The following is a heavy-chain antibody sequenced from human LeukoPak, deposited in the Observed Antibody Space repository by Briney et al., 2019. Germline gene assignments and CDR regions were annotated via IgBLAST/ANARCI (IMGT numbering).Heavy chain of an antibody. CDR3: VKDRTGTYTLDY. V-gene: IGHV3-30-3*01. D-gene: IGHD3-10*01. Sequence: GRSLRLSCAATGFTLSNCAIHWGRQAPGKGLEWVAYISDDGSSQHYADSVKGRFTISRDNSKNTLNLQMNSLRAEDTAVYYCVKDRTGTYTLDYWGQGTLVTVSS. J-gene: IGHJ4*02. CDR1: GFTLSNCA. CDR2: ISDDGSSQ.